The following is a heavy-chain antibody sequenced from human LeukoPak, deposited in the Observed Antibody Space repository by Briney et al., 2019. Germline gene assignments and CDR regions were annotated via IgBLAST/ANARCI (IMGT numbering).Heavy chain of an antibody. CDR3: ARGGVVVVAASDY. CDR1: GYTFTGYY. Sequence: ASVKVSCKASGYTFTGYYMHWVRQAPGQGLEWMGWINTNTGNPTYAQGFTGRFVFSLDTSVSTAYLQISSLKAEDTAVYYCARGGVVVVAASDYWGQGTLVTVSS. D-gene: IGHD2-15*01. CDR2: INTNTGNP. V-gene: IGHV7-4-1*02. J-gene: IGHJ4*02.